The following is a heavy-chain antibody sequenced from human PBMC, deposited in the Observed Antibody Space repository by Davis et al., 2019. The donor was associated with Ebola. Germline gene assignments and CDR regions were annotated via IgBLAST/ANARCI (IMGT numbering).Heavy chain of an antibody. V-gene: IGHV4-59*11. CDR2: IYYSGST. D-gene: IGHD4-17*01. CDR3: ARGGVYGDYLGLNWYFDL. J-gene: IGHJ2*01. Sequence: PSETLSLTCTVSGGSISSHYWSWIRQPPGKGLEWIGYIYYSGSTNYNPSLKSRVTISVDTSKNQFSLKLSSVTAADTAVYYCARGGVYGDYLGLNWYFDLWGRGTLVTVSS. CDR1: GGSISSHY.